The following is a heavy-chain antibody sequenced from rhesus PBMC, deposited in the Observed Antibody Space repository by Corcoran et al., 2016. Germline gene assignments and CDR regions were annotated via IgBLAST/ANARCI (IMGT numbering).Heavy chain of an antibody. J-gene: IGHJ5-2*02. D-gene: IGHD3-40*01. CDR2: IYGSGGGN. CDR3: AIRGSSRYYANSLDV. CDR1: GGSISDDYY. Sequence: QVQLQESGPGLVKPSETLSLTCALSGGSISDDYYWCLIPPPPGTGLEWIGYIYGSGGGNNYNPSLKNRVTISIDTSKNQFSLKLSSVTAADTAVYYCAIRGSSRYYANSLDVWGRGVLVTVSS. V-gene: IGHV4-106*01.